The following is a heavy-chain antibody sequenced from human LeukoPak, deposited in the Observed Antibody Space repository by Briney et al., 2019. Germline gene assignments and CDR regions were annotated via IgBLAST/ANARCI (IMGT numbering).Heavy chain of an antibody. V-gene: IGHV4-34*12. CDR3: ARETDKQWQY. Sequence: TSETLSLTCAVYGGSFSGYYWSWIRQSPGKGLEWIASMFHSGSTYYNPSLKSRVTMSVDTSKNQFSLRLSSVTAADTAVYYCARETDKQWQYWGQGTTVSVSS. CDR1: GGSFSGYY. D-gene: IGHD6-19*01. J-gene: IGHJ3*01. CDR2: MFHSGST.